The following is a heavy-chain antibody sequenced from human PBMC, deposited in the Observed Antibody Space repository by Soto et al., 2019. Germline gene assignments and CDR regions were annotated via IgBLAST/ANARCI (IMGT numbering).Heavy chain of an antibody. CDR3: ARAVRFWYGMDV. D-gene: IGHD3-3*01. CDR1: GGSISSGDYY. V-gene: IGHV4-30-4*01. Sequence: KPSETLSLTCTVSGGSISSGDYYWSWIRQPPGKGLEWIGYIYYSGSTYYNPSLKSRVTISVDTSKNQFSLKLSSVTAADTAVYYCARAVRFWYGMDVWGQGTTVTVSS. J-gene: IGHJ6*02. CDR2: IYYSGST.